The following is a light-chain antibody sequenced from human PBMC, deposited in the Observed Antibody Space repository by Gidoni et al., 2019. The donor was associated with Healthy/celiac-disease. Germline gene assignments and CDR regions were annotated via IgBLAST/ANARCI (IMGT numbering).Light chain of an antibody. J-gene: IGLJ1*01. CDR2: DVR. CDR1: SSDVGGYNY. CDR3: SSYTSSSTPLYV. Sequence: QSALTKPASVSGSPGQSSTISCTGTSSDVGGYNYVSWYPHPPGKAPKLMIYDVRNRPSGVSNRFSGSKSGNTASLTISGLQAEDEADYYCSSYTSSSTPLYVFGTGTKVTVL. V-gene: IGLV2-14*03.